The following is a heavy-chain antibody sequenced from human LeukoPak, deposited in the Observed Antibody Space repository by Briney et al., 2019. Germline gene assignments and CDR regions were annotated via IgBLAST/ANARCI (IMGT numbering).Heavy chain of an antibody. D-gene: IGHD1-14*01. CDR2: IDNNGGST. J-gene: IGHJ6*02. CDR1: GFTFSSYA. V-gene: IGHV3-23*01. Sequence: GGSLRLSCAASGFTFSSYAMNWVRQAPGKGLEWVSSIDNNGGSTYYADSVKGRFTISRDNSKNTLFLQMNSQRAEDTAVYYCAKDLQGTRYYYYGMDVWGQGTTVTVSS. CDR3: AKDLQGTRYYYYGMDV.